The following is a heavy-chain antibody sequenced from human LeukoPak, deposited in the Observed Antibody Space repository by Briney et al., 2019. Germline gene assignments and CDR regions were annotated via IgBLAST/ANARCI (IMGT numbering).Heavy chain of an antibody. CDR3: ATVPVATIWRGRLDY. V-gene: IGHV1-18*01. Sequence: GASVKVSCKASGYTFTSYGISWVRQAPGQGLEWMGWISAYNGNTNYAQKLQGRVTMTTDTSTSTAYMELSSLRSEDTAVHYCATVPVATIWRGRLDYWGQGTLVTVSS. CDR2: ISAYNGNT. J-gene: IGHJ4*02. D-gene: IGHD5-12*01. CDR1: GYTFTSYG.